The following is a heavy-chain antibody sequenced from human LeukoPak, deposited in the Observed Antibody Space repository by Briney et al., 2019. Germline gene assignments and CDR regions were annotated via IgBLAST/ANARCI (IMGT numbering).Heavy chain of an antibody. Sequence: GGSLRLSCAASGFTFSSYAMSWVRQAPGKGLEWVSAISGSGGSTYYADSVKGRFTISRDNSKNTLYLQMNSLRAEDTAVYYCATHHYGDYSYFDYCRQAPLAPVSS. CDR1: GFTFSSYA. D-gene: IGHD4-17*01. J-gene: IGHJ4*02. V-gene: IGHV3-23*01. CDR3: ATHHYGDYSYFDY. CDR2: ISGSGGST.